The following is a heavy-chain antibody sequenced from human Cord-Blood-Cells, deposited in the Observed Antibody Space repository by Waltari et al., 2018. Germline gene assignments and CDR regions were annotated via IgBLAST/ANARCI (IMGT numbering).Heavy chain of an antibody. CDR3: AREGHSSGWSFDY. J-gene: IGHJ4*02. CDR1: GFTVSSNY. Sequence: EVQLVESGGGLIQPGGSLRLSCAASGFTVSSNYMSWARQAPGKGLEWVSVIYSGGSTYYADSVKGRFTISRDKSKNTLYLQMNSLRAEDTAVYYCAREGHSSGWSFDYWGQGTLVTVSS. D-gene: IGHD6-19*01. CDR2: IYSGGST. V-gene: IGHV3-53*01.